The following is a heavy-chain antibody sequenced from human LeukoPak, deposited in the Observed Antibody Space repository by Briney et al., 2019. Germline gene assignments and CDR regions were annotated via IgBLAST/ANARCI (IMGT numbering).Heavy chain of an antibody. D-gene: IGHD6-19*01. Sequence: SETLSLTCTVSGASISVYYWTWIRQAPGRGLEWIGHIHHSGSTNYNPSPKSRVTVSIDRSKTQFSLKLTSVTAADTAVYYCARTTPATGWYLYHWGQGTPVTVSS. CDR3: ARTTPATGWYLYH. CDR1: GASISVYY. J-gene: IGHJ5*02. V-gene: IGHV4-59*01. CDR2: IHHSGST.